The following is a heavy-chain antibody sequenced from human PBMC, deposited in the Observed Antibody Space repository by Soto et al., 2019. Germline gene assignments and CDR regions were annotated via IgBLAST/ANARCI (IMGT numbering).Heavy chain of an antibody. CDR3: AILSH. J-gene: IGHJ4*02. CDR1: GFTVSSNY. CDR2: IYSDGTT. Sequence: GGSLRLSCAASGFTVSSNYMNWVRQAPGKGLEWLSIIYSDGTTYYADSVKGRFTISRDNFKNTLYLQMNNLRAEDTDVYYCAILSHWGQGTLVTVSS. V-gene: IGHV3-53*01.